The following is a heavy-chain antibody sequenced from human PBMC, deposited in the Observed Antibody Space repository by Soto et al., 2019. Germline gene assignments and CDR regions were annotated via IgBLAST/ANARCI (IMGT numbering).Heavy chain of an antibody. D-gene: IGHD2-8*01. V-gene: IGHV4-59*01. CDR1: GGSISSYY. CDR2: IYYSGST. CDR3: ERTKDYYYYGMDV. J-gene: IGHJ6*02. Sequence: SETLSLTCTVSGGSISSYYWSWIRQPPGKGLEWIGYIYYSGSTNYNPSLKSRVTISVDTSKNQFSLKLSSVTAADTAVYYCERTKDYYYYGMDVWGQGTTVTVSS.